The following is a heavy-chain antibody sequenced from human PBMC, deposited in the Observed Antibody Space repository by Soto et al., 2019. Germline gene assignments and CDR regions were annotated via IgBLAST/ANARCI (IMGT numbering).Heavy chain of an antibody. CDR3: ARRFSGTGRYFDY. D-gene: IGHD1-1*01. CDR2: INQSGST. J-gene: IGHJ4*02. CDR1: GASFSGYY. Sequence: QVQLQQWGAGLLKPSETLSLSCAVYGASFSGYYWNWIRQPPGKGLEWIGEINQSGSTNYSPSLKTRVTISVDTSKKQFSLRVSSVTAADTAVYYCARRFSGTGRYFDYWGQGTLVTLSS. V-gene: IGHV4-34*02.